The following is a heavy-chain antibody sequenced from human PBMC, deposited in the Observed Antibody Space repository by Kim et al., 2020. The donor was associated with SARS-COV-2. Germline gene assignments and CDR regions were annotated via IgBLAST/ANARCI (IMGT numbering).Heavy chain of an antibody. D-gene: IGHD1-26*01. J-gene: IGHJ4*02. V-gene: IGHV3-15*01. CDR2: ILSNSDGGTT. Sequence: GGSLRLSCAASGFTLSQAWMNWVRQAPGKGLEYIGRILSNSDGGTTHYAAPVKGRFTISRDDSKNTMFLQMNSLQTEDTAVYFCTTDMGDSGKSYDFDFWGQGTLVTVSA. CDR3: TTDMGDSGKSYDFDF. CDR1: GFTLSQAW.